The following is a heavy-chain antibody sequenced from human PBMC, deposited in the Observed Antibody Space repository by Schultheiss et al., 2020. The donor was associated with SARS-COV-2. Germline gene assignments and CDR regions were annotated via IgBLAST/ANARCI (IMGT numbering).Heavy chain of an antibody. Sequence: SETLSLTCAVYGGSFSGYYWSWIRQPPGKGLEWIGSIYHSGSTYYNPSLKSRVTISVDTSKNQFSLKLSSVTAADTAVYYCASFNWNDNFDYWGQGTLVTVSS. J-gene: IGHJ4*02. D-gene: IGHD1-1*01. CDR1: GGSFSGYY. V-gene: IGHV4-34*01. CDR2: IYHSGST. CDR3: ASFNWNDNFDY.